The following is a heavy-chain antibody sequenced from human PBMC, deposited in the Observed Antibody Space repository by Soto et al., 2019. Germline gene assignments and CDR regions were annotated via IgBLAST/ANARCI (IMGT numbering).Heavy chain of an antibody. J-gene: IGHJ4*02. D-gene: IGHD2-15*01. Sequence: GGSLRLSCAASGFTFSSYAMSWVRQAPGKGLEWVSGIDGSGRNTYYADSAKGRFTISRDNSKNTLSVQMNGLRVEDTALYYCAKDGGSVCSGGTCYFQAPDYWGQGTLVTVSS. CDR3: AKDGGSVCSGGTCYFQAPDY. CDR2: IDGSGRNT. CDR1: GFTFSSYA. V-gene: IGHV3-23*01.